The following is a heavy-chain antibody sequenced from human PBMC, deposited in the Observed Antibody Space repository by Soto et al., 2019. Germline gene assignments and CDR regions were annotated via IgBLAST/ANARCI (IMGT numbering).Heavy chain of an antibody. D-gene: IGHD3-16*01. Sequence: QLQLQESGPGLVKPSETLSLTCTISGGSISSSNYFWGWIRQPPGKGLEWIGSIFYSGSTSYNSSLKSRVTISVDPSKNQFSPRLSSVTAADTAVYYCASPTLGAFDIWGQGTTVTVSS. J-gene: IGHJ3*02. CDR1: GGSISSSNYF. V-gene: IGHV4-39*01. CDR2: IFYSGST. CDR3: ASPTLGAFDI.